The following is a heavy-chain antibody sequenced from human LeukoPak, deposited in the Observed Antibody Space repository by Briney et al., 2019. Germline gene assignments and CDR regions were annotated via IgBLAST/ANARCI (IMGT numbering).Heavy chain of an antibody. Sequence: SETLSLTCTVSGGSISSYYWSWIRQPPGKGLEWIGYIYYSGSANYNPSLKSRVTISVDTSKNQFSLKLSSVTAADTAVYYCARGKGFSTYFDYWGQGTLVTVSS. CDR1: GGSISSYY. D-gene: IGHD3-3*01. J-gene: IGHJ4*02. CDR3: ARGKGFSTYFDY. V-gene: IGHV4-59*08. CDR2: IYYSGSA.